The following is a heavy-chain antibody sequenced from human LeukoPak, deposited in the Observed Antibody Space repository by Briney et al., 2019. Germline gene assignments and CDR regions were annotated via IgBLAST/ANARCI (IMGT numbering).Heavy chain of an antibody. CDR2: ISYDGSNK. V-gene: IGHV3-30*03. J-gene: IGHJ4*02. Sequence: PGGSLRLSCAASGFTFSSYGMHWVRQAPGKGLEWVAVISYDGSNKYYADSVKGRFTISRDNSKNTLYLQMNSLGAEDTAVYYCAGAAAGDLNFDYWGQGTLVTVSS. CDR1: GFTFSSYG. CDR3: AGAAAGDLNFDY. D-gene: IGHD6-13*01.